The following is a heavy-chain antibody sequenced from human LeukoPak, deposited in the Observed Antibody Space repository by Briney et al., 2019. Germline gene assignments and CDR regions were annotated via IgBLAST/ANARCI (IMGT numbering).Heavy chain of an antibody. V-gene: IGHV3-30*02. D-gene: IGHD6-19*01. CDR1: GFPFSDYV. CDR2: IRYDGNNK. Sequence: GGSLRLSCAASGFPFSDYVMHWVRQAPGKGLEWVSVIRYDGNNKYYADSVKGRFTISRDNSKNTLYLQMNSLESEDTAVYYCAKDRWGAVASFDYWGQGTLVTGSS. J-gene: IGHJ4*02. CDR3: AKDRWGAVASFDY.